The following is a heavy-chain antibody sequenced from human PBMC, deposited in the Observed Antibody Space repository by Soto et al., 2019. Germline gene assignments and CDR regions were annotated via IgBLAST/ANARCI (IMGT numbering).Heavy chain of an antibody. CDR2: ISGSGGST. Sequence: GGSLRLSCAASGFTFSSYAMSWVRQAPGKGLEWVSAISGSGGSTYYADSVKGRFTISRDNSKNTLYLQMNSLRAEDTAVYYGAKDAYYDSRGYHIDAFDIWGQGTMVTVSS. D-gene: IGHD3-22*01. J-gene: IGHJ3*02. V-gene: IGHV3-23*01. CDR1: GFTFSSYA. CDR3: AKDAYYDSRGYHIDAFDI.